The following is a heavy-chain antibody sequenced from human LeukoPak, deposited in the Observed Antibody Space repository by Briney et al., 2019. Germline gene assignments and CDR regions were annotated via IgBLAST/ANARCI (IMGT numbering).Heavy chain of an antibody. CDR2: IGTAGDT. CDR1: GFTFSNYG. CDR3: ARVRSDSNGWYHVLD. D-gene: IGHD6-19*01. V-gene: IGHV3-13*01. J-gene: IGHJ4*02. Sequence: GGSLRLSCVASGFTFSNYGMHWVRQGTGKSLEWVSAIGTAGDTHYAGSVKGRFTISRENAKNSLYLQMNNLRAGDTAVYYCARVRSDSNGWYHVLDWGQGTLVTVSS.